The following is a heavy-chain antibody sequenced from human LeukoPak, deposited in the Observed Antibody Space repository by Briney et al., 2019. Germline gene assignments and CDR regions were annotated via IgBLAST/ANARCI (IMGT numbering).Heavy chain of an antibody. D-gene: IGHD3-3*01. CDR2: FYYSGST. Sequence: SETLSLTCTVSGGSISSSSYYWGWIRQPPGKGLEWIGSFYYSGSTYYNPSLKSRVTISVDTSKNQFSLKLSSVTAADTAVYYCASGEGPSRGLWSGYYTIREKDYFDYWGQGTLVTVSS. V-gene: IGHV4-39*07. CDR1: GGSISSSSYY. CDR3: ASGEGPSRGLWSGYYTIREKDYFDY. J-gene: IGHJ4*02.